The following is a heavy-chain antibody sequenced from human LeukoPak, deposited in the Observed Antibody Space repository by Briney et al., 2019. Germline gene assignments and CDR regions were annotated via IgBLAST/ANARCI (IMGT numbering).Heavy chain of an antibody. J-gene: IGHJ4*02. CDR2: IYHSGST. Sequence: SETLSLTCAVSGGSISSSNWWSWVRQPPGKGLEWIGEIYHSGSTNYNPSLKSRVTISVDKSKNQFSLKLSSVTAADTAVYYCARLSLLWFGELSPDYWGQGTLVTVSS. D-gene: IGHD3-10*01. CDR1: GGSISSSNW. CDR3: ARLSLLWFGELSPDY. V-gene: IGHV4-4*02.